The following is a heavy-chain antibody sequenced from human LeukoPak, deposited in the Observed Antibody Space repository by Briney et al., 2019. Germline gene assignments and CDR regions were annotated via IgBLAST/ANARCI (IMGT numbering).Heavy chain of an antibody. CDR3: ASIAVAGTWLGYFPH. J-gene: IGHJ1*01. Sequence: SETLSLTCAVYGGSFSGYYWSWIRQPPGKGLEWIGEINHSGSTNYNPSLKSRVTISVDTSKNQFSLKLSSVTAADTAVYYCASIAVAGTWLGYFPHWGQGTLVTVSS. CDR2: INHSGST. D-gene: IGHD6-19*01. V-gene: IGHV4-34*01. CDR1: GGSFSGYY.